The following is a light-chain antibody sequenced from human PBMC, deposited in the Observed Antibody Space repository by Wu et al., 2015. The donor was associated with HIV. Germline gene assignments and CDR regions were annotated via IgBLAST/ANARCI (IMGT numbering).Light chain of an antibody. CDR2: GTS. CDR3: QQYGNSPFT. V-gene: IGKV3-20*01. CDR1: QSVSSAY. J-gene: IGKJ3*01. Sequence: EILLTQSPGTLSLSPGERATLSCRASQSVSSAYLGWYQQKPGQAPRLLILGTSTRATGIPDRFSGSGSGTDFTLTIGRLEPEDSAVCYCQQYGNSPFTFGPGTKVEIK.